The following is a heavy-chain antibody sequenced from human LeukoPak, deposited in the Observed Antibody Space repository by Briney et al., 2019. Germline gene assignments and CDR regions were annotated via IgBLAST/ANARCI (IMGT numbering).Heavy chain of an antibody. Sequence: GGSLRLSCAASGFTFSSYAMSWVRQAPGKGLEWVSAISGSGGSTYYADSVKGRFTISRDNSKNTLYLQMNSLRAEDTAVYFCARRRYNWNAIDYWGQGTLVTVSS. CDR1: GFTFSSYA. V-gene: IGHV3-23*01. CDR2: ISGSGGST. D-gene: IGHD1-20*01. CDR3: ARRRYNWNAIDY. J-gene: IGHJ4*02.